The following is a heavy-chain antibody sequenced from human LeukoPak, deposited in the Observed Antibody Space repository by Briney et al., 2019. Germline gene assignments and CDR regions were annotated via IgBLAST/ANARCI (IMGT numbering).Heavy chain of an antibody. CDR2: ISYDGSNK. CDR1: GFTFSSYG. Sequence: PGGSLRLSCAASGFTFSSYGMHWVRQAPGKGLEWVAVISYDGSNKYYADSVKGRFTISRDNSKNTLYLQMNSLRAEDTAVYYCAKDQDHIGYWGQGTLVTVSS. J-gene: IGHJ4*02. V-gene: IGHV3-30*18. CDR3: AKDQDHIGY.